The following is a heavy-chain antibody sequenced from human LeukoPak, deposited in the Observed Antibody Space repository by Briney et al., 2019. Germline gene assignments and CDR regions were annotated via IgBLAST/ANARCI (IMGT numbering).Heavy chain of an antibody. D-gene: IGHD3-22*01. CDR1: GYTLTDYY. CDR2: INPSGGST. V-gene: IGHV1-46*01. Sequence: ASVKVSCKASGYTLTDYYMHWVRQAPGQGLEWMGIINPSGGSTSYAQKFQGRVTMTRDTSTSTVYMELSSLRSEDTAVYYCARDRDYYDSSGYRYFDYWGQGTLVTVSS. J-gene: IGHJ4*02. CDR3: ARDRDYYDSSGYRYFDY.